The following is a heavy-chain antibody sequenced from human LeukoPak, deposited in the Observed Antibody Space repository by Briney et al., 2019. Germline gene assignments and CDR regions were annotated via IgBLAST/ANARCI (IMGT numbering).Heavy chain of an antibody. CDR2: IYTSGST. J-gene: IGHJ6*03. CDR1: GGSLSSYY. Sequence: PSETLSLTCTVSGGSLSSYYWNWIRQPAGKGLEWIGRIYTSGSTNYNPSLKSRVTMSVDTSKNQFSLKLSSVTAADTAVYYCARETSQKGAHYMDVWGKGTTVTISS. V-gene: IGHV4-4*07. CDR3: ARETSQKGAHYMDV. D-gene: IGHD3-16*01.